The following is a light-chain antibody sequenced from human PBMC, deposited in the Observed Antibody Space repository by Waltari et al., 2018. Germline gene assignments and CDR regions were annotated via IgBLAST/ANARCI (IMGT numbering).Light chain of an antibody. CDR1: TIGNKN. J-gene: IGLJ2*01. CDR2: DDS. V-gene: IGLV3-21*03. CDR3: QVWDSSSDHRV. Sequence: SYVVTQPPSVSVAPGKTARITCAGNTIGNKNVHWYQEKPGQAPVLGVYDDSDRPAGIPERFSGSNSGNTATLTINRAEAGDEADYHCQVWDSSSDHRVFGGGTKLTVL.